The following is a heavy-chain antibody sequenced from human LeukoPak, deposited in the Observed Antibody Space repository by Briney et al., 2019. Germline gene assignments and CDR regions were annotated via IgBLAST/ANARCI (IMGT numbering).Heavy chain of an antibody. CDR2: IGISSGNT. J-gene: IGHJ4*02. V-gene: IGHV3-48*01. CDR1: GFTFSSYS. Sequence: GSLRLSWAASGFTFSSYSMNWVRQAPGKGLEWISYIGISSGNTKYADSVKGRFTISGDKAKNSVYLQMNSLRVEDTAVYYCARDTKYAFDNWGQGTLVTVPS. CDR3: ARDTKYAFDN. D-gene: IGHD2-2*01.